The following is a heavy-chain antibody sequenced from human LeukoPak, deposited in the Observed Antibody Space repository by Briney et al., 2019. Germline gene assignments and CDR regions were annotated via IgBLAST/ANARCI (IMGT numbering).Heavy chain of an antibody. Sequence: PSQTLSLTCTVSGGSISSSGYYWSWIRQHSEKGLEWIGYIYYSGTTYYNSSLKSRVTISVDTSENQFSLNLSSVTAADTAVYYCARAGGGYHFDYWGQGTLVSVSS. V-gene: IGHV4-31*03. D-gene: IGHD5-24*01. CDR3: ARAGGGYHFDY. CDR2: IYYSGTT. J-gene: IGHJ4*02. CDR1: GGSISSSGYY.